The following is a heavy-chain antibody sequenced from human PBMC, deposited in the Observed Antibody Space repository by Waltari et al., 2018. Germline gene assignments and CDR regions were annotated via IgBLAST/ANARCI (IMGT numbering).Heavy chain of an antibody. Sequence: QVQLVQSGAEVKKPGSSVKVSCKASGSTFSRYAISSGRQAPGQGLGWMGGIIPIFGTANYAQKFQGRVTITADESTSTAYMELSSLRSEDTAVYYCAREGTYYDFWSGYLGYNWFDPWGQGTLVTVSS. CDR2: IIPIFGTA. CDR3: AREGTYYDFWSGYLGYNWFDP. V-gene: IGHV1-69*12. J-gene: IGHJ5*02. D-gene: IGHD3-3*01. CDR1: GSTFSRYA.